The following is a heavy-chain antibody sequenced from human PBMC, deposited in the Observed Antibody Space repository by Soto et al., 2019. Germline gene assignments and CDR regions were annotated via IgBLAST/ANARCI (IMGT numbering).Heavy chain of an antibody. CDR2: IKSKTDGGTT. Sequence: PGGSLRLSCAASGFTFSNAWMSWVRQAPGKGLEWVGRIKSKTDGGTTDYAAPVKGRFTISRDDSKNTLYLQMNSLKTEDTAVYYCTTGPYYYGSGSYYNLAYWGKGTLVTVSS. D-gene: IGHD3-10*01. CDR1: GFTFSNAW. J-gene: IGHJ4*02. CDR3: TTGPYYYGSGSYYNLAY. V-gene: IGHV3-15*01.